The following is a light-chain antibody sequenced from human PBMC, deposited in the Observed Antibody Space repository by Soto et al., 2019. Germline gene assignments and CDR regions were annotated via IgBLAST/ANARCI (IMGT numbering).Light chain of an antibody. V-gene: IGKV3D-20*02. CDR2: SAS. J-gene: IGKJ5*01. CDR1: QSVSSSF. Sequence: EIVWTQSPGTVSVSPGDRATLSCRASQSVSSSFLAWYQQKPGQPPRLVIYSASGTATGIPDRFSGSGSGTAFTLTIISLGPEDFAVYYCQQRSSWPRITFGQGTRLEIK. CDR3: QQRSSWPRIT.